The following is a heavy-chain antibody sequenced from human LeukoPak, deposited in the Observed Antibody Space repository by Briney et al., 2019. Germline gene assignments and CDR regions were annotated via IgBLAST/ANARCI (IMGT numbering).Heavy chain of an antibody. J-gene: IGHJ4*02. CDR3: ARDRALGSGKYYFDY. Sequence: PSETLSLTCAVYGGSFSGYYWSWIRQPPGKGLEWTGEINHSGSTNYNPSLKRRVTISIYQSKTQFSLKLSSVTAADTAVYFCARDRALGSGKYYFDYWGQGTLVTVSS. CDR2: INHSGST. V-gene: IGHV4-34*01. D-gene: IGHD3-16*01. CDR1: GGSFSGYY.